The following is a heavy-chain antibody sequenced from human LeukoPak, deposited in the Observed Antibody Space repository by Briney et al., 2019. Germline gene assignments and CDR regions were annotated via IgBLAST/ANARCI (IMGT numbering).Heavy chain of an antibody. CDR2: INQDGSEK. D-gene: IGHD6-13*01. CDR1: GFAFSNYW. CDR3: ASHRSMPPQAAAPFMDV. J-gene: IGHJ6*03. Sequence: GGSLRLSCAVSGFAFSNYWMTWVRQAPGKGLEWVANINQDGSEKYYVDSVKGRFTISRDNAENSLYLQMNSLRAEDTAVYYCASHRSMPPQAAAPFMDVWGKGTTVTVSS. V-gene: IGHV3-7*01.